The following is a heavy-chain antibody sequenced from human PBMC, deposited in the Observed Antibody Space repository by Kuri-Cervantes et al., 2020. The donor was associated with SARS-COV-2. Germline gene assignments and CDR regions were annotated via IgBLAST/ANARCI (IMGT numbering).Heavy chain of an antibody. CDR3: ARMRIYDFWSNPIDY. D-gene: IGHD3-3*01. Sequence: ASVKVSCKASGYTFITYPIHWVRQAPGQRLEWMGWINAGNGNTKYSQKFQGGVTITRDTSASTAYMELSSLRSEDTAVYYCARMRIYDFWSNPIDYWGQGTLVTVSS. V-gene: IGHV1-3*01. CDR2: INAGNGNT. CDR1: GYTFITYP. J-gene: IGHJ4*02.